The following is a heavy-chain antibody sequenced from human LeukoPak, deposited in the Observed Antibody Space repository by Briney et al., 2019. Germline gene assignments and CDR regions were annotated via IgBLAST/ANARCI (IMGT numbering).Heavy chain of an antibody. V-gene: IGHV4-38-2*01. D-gene: IGHD6-6*01. CDR3: ARHPSSSSSLYYYYMDV. CDR2: NYHSGST. CDR1: GYSISSGYY. J-gene: IGHJ6*03. Sequence: PSETLSLTCAVSGYSISSGYYWGWIRQPPGKGLEWIWSNYHSGSTYYNPSLKSRVTISVDTPKNQFSLKLSSVTAADTAVYYCARHPSSSSSLYYYYMDVWGKGTTVTVSS.